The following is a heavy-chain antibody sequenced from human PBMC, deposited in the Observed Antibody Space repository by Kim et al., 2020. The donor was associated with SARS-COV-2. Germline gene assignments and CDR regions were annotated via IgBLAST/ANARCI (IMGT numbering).Heavy chain of an antibody. D-gene: IGHD3-10*01. Sequence: SETLSLTCTVSGDSIGSYYWTWIRQPPGKVLEWIGYIYYTESTNYNPSLKSRVAISVDTSKNQFSLKLSSVTAADTAVYYCARNYGYGSGSFYSYWGQGILVTVSS. CDR1: GDSIGSYY. J-gene: IGHJ4*02. V-gene: IGHV4-59*08. CDR3: ARNYGYGSGSFYSY. CDR2: IYYTEST.